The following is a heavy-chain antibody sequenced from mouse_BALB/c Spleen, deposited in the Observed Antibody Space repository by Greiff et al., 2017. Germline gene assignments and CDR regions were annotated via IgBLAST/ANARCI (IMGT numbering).Heavy chain of an antibody. CDR3: ARGHYRYDGIYYYAMDY. CDR1: GYTFTSYV. Sequence: EVQLQQSGPELVKPGASVKMSCKASGYTFTSYVMHWVKQKPGQGLEWIGYINPYNDGTKYNEKFKGKATLTSDKSSSTAYMELSSLTSEDSAVYYCARGHYRYDGIYYYAMDYWGQGTSVTVSS. V-gene: IGHV1-14*01. CDR2: INPYNDGT. D-gene: IGHD2-14*01. J-gene: IGHJ4*01.